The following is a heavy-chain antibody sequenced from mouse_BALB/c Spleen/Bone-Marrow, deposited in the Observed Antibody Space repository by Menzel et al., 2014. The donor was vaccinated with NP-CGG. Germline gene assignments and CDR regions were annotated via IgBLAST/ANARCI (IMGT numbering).Heavy chain of an antibody. Sequence: EVQLQQSGAELVKPGASVKLSCTASGFNIKDTYMHWVKQSPEQGLEWIGRIDPANGNTKYDPKFQGKATITAVTSSNTAYLRLSSLTSEDTACYYCARYRLVTCFDYWRQGTTLTVSS. CDR3: ARYRLVTCFDY. D-gene: IGHD2-5*01. CDR2: IDPANGNT. J-gene: IGHJ2*01. V-gene: IGHV14-3*02. CDR1: GFNIKDTY.